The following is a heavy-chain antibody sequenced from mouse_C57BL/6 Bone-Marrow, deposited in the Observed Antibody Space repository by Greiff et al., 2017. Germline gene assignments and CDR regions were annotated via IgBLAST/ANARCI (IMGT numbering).Heavy chain of an antibody. J-gene: IGHJ4*01. CDR1: GFSLTSYG. D-gene: IGHD1-2*01. Sequence: VQLQQSGPGLVQPSQSLSITCTVSGFSLTSYGVHWVRQSPGKGLEWLGVIWRGGSTDYNAAFMSRLSITKDNSKSQVFIKMNSLQADDTAIYYSAKNGLLRHYAMDYWGQGTSVTVSS. V-gene: IGHV2-5*01. CDR2: IWRGGST. CDR3: AKNGLLRHYAMDY.